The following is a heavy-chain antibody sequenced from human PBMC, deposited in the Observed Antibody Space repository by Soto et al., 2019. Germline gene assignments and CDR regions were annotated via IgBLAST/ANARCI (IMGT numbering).Heavy chain of an antibody. CDR3: AKERPITNWYFDY. D-gene: IGHD1-1*01. Sequence: QVQLVESEGGVVQPGRSLRLSCTASGFTFSNYGMHWVRQAPGKGLEWVTVISYDGNVAYYADSVKGRFTSSRDNSKSTLYLQMNSLRTEATAVYYCAKERPITNWYFDYWGQGTLVTVSS. V-gene: IGHV3-30*18. J-gene: IGHJ4*02. CDR1: GFTFSNYG. CDR2: ISYDGNVA.